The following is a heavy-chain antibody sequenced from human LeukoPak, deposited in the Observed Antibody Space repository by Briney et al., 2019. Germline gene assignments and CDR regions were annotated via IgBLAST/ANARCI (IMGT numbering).Heavy chain of an antibody. D-gene: IGHD2-2*01. V-gene: IGHV1-18*01. J-gene: IGHJ5*02. Sequence: GASVKVSCKASGYTFTSYGISWVRQAPGQGLEWMGWISAYNGNTNYAQKFQGRVTITADESTSTAYMELSSLRSEDTAVYYCARERPGTNFDPWGQGTLVTVSS. CDR1: GYTFTSYG. CDR3: ARERPGTNFDP. CDR2: ISAYNGNT.